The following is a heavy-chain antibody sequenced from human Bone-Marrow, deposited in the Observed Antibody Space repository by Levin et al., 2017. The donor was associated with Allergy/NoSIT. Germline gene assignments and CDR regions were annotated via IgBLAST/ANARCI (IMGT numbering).Heavy chain of an antibody. CDR1: GGSMTSYH. CDR3: AREKDSDYWFGP. D-gene: IGHD4-11*01. Sequence: SETLSLTCIVSGGSMTSYHWSWIRQPAGKGLEWLGRISPTGNTDNNPSLRSRVTMSVDTSTNHISLRLTSVTAADTAVYYCAREKDSDYWFGPWGQGTLVTVSS. CDR2: ISPTGNT. V-gene: IGHV4-4*07. J-gene: IGHJ5*02.